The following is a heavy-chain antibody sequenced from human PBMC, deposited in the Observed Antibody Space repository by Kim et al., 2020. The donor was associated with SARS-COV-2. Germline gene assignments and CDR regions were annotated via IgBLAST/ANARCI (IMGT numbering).Heavy chain of an antibody. CDR1: GGSISSSSYY. Sequence: SETLSLTCTVSGGSISSSSYYWGWIRQPPGKGLEWIGSIYYSGSTYYNPSLKSRVTISVDTSKNQFSLKLSSVTAADTAVYYCASLSRITMIVVVANDAFDIWGQGTMVTVSS. CDR2: IYYSGST. CDR3: ASLSRITMIVVVANDAFDI. J-gene: IGHJ3*02. D-gene: IGHD3-22*01. V-gene: IGHV4-39*07.